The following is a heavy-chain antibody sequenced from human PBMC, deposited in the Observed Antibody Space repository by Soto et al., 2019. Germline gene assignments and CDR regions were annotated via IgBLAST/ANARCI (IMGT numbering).Heavy chain of an antibody. CDR3: ARGVGILTGYPY. Sequence: ASVKVSCKASGYTFTSYDINWVRQATGQGLEWMGWMNPNSGNTGYAQKFQGRVTMTRNTSISTAYMELSSLISEDTAVYYCARGVGILTGYPYWGQGTLVTVSS. V-gene: IGHV1-8*01. D-gene: IGHD3-9*01. CDR1: GYTFTSYD. J-gene: IGHJ4*02. CDR2: MNPNSGNT.